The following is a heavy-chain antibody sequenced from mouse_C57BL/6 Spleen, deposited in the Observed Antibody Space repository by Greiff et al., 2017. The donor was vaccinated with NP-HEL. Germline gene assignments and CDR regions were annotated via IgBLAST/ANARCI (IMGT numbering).Heavy chain of an antibody. J-gene: IGHJ2*01. CDR3: TRGGLVRGDYFDY. V-gene: IGHV1-5*01. D-gene: IGHD2-14*01. CDR1: GYTFTSYW. Sequence: VQLQQSGTVLARPGASVKMSCKTSGYTFTSYWMHWVKQRPGQGLEWIGAIYPGNSDTSYNQKFKGKAKLTAVTSASTAYMELSSLTNEDSAVYYCTRGGLVRGDYFDYWGQGTTLTVSS. CDR2: IYPGNSDT.